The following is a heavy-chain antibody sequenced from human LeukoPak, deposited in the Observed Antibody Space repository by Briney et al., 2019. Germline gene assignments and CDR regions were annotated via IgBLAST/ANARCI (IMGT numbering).Heavy chain of an antibody. J-gene: IGHJ3*02. CDR3: TIHAHSTYDYASRGYADAFDI. V-gene: IGHV4-39*01. CDR1: GGSITSSNHY. CDR2: IYYSGRT. D-gene: IGHD3-22*01. Sequence: TSETLSLTCTVSGGSITSSNHYWGWIRQPPGKGLECVGSIYYSGRTYYNPSLKSRVTISVDTSKNQFYLKLSSVTAADTAVYFCTIHAHSTYDYASRGYADAFDIWDQGTMVTVSS.